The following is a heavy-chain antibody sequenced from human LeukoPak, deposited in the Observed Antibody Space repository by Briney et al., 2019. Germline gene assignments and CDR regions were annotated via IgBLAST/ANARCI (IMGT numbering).Heavy chain of an antibody. V-gene: IGHV4-39*01. CDR2: IYYSGST. CDR3: ARRRMYYDILTGYYHNWFDP. J-gene: IGHJ5*02. CDR1: GGSISSSSYY. Sequence: SETLSLTCTVSGGSISSSSYYWGWIRQPPGKGLEWNGSIYYSGSTYYNPSLKSRVTISVDTSKNQFSLKLSSVTAADTAVYYCARRRMYYDILTGYYHNWFDPWGQGTLVTVSS. D-gene: IGHD3-9*01.